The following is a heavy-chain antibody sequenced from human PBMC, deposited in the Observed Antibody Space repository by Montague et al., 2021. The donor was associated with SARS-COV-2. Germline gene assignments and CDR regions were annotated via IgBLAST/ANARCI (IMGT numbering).Heavy chain of an antibody. CDR2: IYYSGGANYYPSRGT. CDR1: GDSINNYY. V-gene: IGHV4-59*01. CDR3: ARGSGYSGYALAY. D-gene: IGHD5-12*01. J-gene: IGHJ4*02. Sequence: SETLSLTCTVSGDSINNYYWSWIRQSPGKGLEYIGCIYYSGGANYYPSRGTNYNPSFGSRVAISLDTSKNQFSLNLSSVTTADTAVYYCARGSGYSGYALAYWGQGTLVTVSS.